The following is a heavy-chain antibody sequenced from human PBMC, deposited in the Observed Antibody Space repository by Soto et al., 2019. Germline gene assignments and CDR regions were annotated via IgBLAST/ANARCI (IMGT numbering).Heavy chain of an antibody. CDR1: GFTFKNYW. V-gene: IGHV3-7*01. Sequence: EVQVVESGGDLVQPGGSLRLSCVVSGFTFKNYWMSWVRQAPGKGLEWVANIEQDGSERDYVDSVKGRFTISRDNAKNSVFLQMDSLRVYDTAVYYCARGTSATTLFLYWGQGTLVTVSS. CDR3: ARGTSATTLFLY. CDR2: IEQDGSER. J-gene: IGHJ4*02. D-gene: IGHD2-2*01.